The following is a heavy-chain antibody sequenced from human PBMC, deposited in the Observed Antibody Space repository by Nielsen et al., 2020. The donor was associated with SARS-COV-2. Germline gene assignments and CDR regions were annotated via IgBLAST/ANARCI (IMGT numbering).Heavy chain of an antibody. D-gene: IGHD6-13*01. V-gene: IGHV4-61*01. J-gene: IGHJ4*02. CDR3: ASLKWGRSSWYDVVLDH. Sequence: SETLSLTCTVSGVAVNSGKSSWAWIRQPPGKGLERISYVYNGGSDYNPSLKSRVTISMDTSKNQASLRVTSVTAADTAVYYCASLKWGRSSWYDVVLDHWGQGILVTVSS. CDR1: GVAVNSGKSS. CDR2: VYNGGS.